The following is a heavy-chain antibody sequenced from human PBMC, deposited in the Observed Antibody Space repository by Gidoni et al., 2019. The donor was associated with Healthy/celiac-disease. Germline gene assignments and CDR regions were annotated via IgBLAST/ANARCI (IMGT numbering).Heavy chain of an antibody. D-gene: IGHD1-26*01. CDR2: ISYDGSNT. CDR1: GFTFSSYG. V-gene: IGHV3-30*03. J-gene: IGHJ4*02. Sequence: QVQLVESGGGVVQPGRSLRLSCAASGFTFSSYGMHWVRQAPGKGLELVAVISYDGSNTYYADSVNGRFTISRDNSQNTLYLQMNSLSAEDTAVYSCASNRMGVGDYWGQGTLVTVSS. CDR3: ASNRMGVGDY.